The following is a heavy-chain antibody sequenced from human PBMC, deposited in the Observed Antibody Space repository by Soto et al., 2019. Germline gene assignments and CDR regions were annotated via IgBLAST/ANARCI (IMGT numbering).Heavy chain of an antibody. CDR3: ARDLHSSWTADFEX. CDR2: SSADNGNT. J-gene: IGHJ4*02. CDR1: GYTFTSYG. Sequence: VSVKVSSKASGYTFTSYGISWVRQAPGQGLEWMGFSSADNGNTNYAQKLQGRVTMTTDTSTSTAYMELRRLRSDDTAVYYCARDLHSSWTADFEXWGQGTRVTASX. D-gene: IGHD6-13*01. V-gene: IGHV1-18*04.